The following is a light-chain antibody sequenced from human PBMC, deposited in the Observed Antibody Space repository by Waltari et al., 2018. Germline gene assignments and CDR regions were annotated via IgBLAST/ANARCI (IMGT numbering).Light chain of an antibody. CDR3: SSYTSRSTFVI. J-gene: IGLJ2*01. V-gene: IGLV1-40*01. CDR1: SSNFGAGYD. CDR2: ADT. Sequence: QSVLTQPPSVSGAPGQRVTISCTGSSSNFGAGYDVHWYQQLPGSAPRLLIYADTDRPSGVSNRFSGSKSGNTASRTISGLQAEDEGDYHCSSYTSRSTFVIFGGGNK.